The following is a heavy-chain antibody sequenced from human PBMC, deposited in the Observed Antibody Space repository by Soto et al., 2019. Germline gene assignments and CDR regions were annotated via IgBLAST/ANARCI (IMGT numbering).Heavy chain of an antibody. CDR2: IYYSGST. CDR3: ARGSYYYGMDV. Sequence: PSETLSLTCTVSGGSISSYYWSWIRQPPGKGLEWIGYIYYSGSTNYNPSLKSRVTISVDTSKNQFSLKLSSVTAADTAVYYCARGSYYYGMDVWGQGTTVTASS. V-gene: IGHV4-59*01. CDR1: GGSISSYY. J-gene: IGHJ6*02.